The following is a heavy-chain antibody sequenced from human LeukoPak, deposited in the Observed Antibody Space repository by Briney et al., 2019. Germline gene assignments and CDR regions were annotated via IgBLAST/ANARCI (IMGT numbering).Heavy chain of an antibody. J-gene: IGHJ5*02. CDR1: GYTFTGYY. CDR2: INPNSGGT. D-gene: IGHD1-26*01. Sequence: GASVKVSRKASGYTFTGYYMHWVRQAPGQGLEWMGWINPNSGGTNYAQKFQGRVTMTRDTSISTAYMELSRLRSDDTAVYYCARSYSGSYYSSWFDPWGQGTLVTVSS. CDR3: ARSYSGSYYSSWFDP. V-gene: IGHV1-2*02.